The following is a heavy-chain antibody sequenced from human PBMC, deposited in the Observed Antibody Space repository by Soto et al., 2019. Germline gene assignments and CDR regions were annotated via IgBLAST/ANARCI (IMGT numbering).Heavy chain of an antibody. Sequence: PGGSLRLSCAASEFTFSSYSMIWVRQAPGKGLEWVSGVNGGGDITYYADSVKGRFTISRDNSKNTLYLQMNSLRAEDTAVFYWARGHFGVTMDVWGQGTTVTVSS. J-gene: IGHJ6*02. D-gene: IGHD3-3*01. V-gene: IGHV3-23*01. CDR1: EFTFSSYS. CDR2: VNGGGDIT. CDR3: ARGHFGVTMDV.